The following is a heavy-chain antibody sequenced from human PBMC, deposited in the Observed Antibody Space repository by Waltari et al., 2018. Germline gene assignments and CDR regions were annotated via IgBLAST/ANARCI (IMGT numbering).Heavy chain of an antibody. V-gene: IGHV4-61*02. CDR3: ARGWGFDP. CDR2: IYTSGST. CDR1: GGSISSGSYY. Sequence: QVQLQESGPGLVKPSQTLSLTCTVSGGSISSGSYYWSWIRQPAGKGLEWIGRIYTSGSTNYNPSLKSRVTISVDTSKTQFSLKLSSVTAADTAVYYCARGWGFDPWGQGTLVTVSS. J-gene: IGHJ5*02. D-gene: IGHD1-26*01.